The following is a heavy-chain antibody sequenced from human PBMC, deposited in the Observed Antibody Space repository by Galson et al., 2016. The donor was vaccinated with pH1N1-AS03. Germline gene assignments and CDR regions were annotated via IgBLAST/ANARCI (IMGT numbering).Heavy chain of an antibody. D-gene: IGHD1-1*01. CDR3: ARGRYSAFDI. Sequence: CAISGDSVSSNIDAWNWIRQSPSGGLEWLGRTYWRSKWYNDYAVSVESRITINPDTSKNQFSLQLNSVTPEATAVYYCARGRYSAFDIWGQGTMVTVSS. J-gene: IGHJ3*02. V-gene: IGHV6-1*01. CDR2: TYWRSKWYN. CDR1: GDSVSSNIDA.